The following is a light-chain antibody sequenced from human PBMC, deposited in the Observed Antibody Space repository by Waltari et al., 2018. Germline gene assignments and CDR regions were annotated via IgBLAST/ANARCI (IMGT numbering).Light chain of an antibody. CDR2: DAS. CDR1: QSVSSY. V-gene: IGKV3-11*01. J-gene: IGKJ5*01. CDR3: QQRSNFIT. Sequence: EIVLTQSPATLSLSPGERATLSCRASQSVSSYLAWYQQKLGQAPRLLIYDASNRATGIPARFSGSGSGTDFTLTISSLEPEDLAVYYCQQRSNFITFGQGTRLEIK.